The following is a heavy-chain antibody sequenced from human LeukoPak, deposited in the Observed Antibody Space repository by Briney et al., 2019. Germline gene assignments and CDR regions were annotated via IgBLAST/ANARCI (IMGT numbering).Heavy chain of an antibody. J-gene: IGHJ4*02. V-gene: IGHV3-9*03. D-gene: IGHD3-10*01. CDR1: GFTFDDYA. Sequence: PGGSLRLSCAASGFTFDDYAMHWVRQAPGKGLEWVSGISWYSGSIGYADSVKGRFTISRDNAKNSLYLQMNSLRAEDMALYYCAKEAEPYGSGGYQLFDYWGQGTLVTVSS. CDR2: ISWYSGSI. CDR3: AKEAEPYGSGGYQLFDY.